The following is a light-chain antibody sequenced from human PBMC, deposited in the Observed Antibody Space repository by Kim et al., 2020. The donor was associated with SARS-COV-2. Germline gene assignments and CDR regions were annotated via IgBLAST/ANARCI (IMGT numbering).Light chain of an antibody. CDR2: ATT. CDR3: QQTYAIPYT. Sequence: DIQMTQSPSSLSASIGDGITITCRASQSIADYLNWYQQKPGQAPNLVIWATTNLQSGVPSRYSGSGSGTYFTLTITSLQPEDFATFYCQQTYAIPYTSGQGTKVDIK. V-gene: IGKV1-39*01. J-gene: IGKJ2*01. CDR1: QSIADY.